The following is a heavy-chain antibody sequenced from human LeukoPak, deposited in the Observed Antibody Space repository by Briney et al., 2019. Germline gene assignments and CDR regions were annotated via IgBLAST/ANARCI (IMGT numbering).Heavy chain of an antibody. CDR2: ISDIGSI. J-gene: IGHJ4*02. Sequence: SXXCXXXGGSXSXYYWSWVRQPPGKGLEWIAYISDIGSINYNPSLKSRVTISLDTSKNQFSLKLSSVTAADTAVYYCAGHHPRNTVDFWGQGTLVTVSS. D-gene: IGHD2/OR15-2a*01. CDR3: AGHHPRNTVDF. V-gene: IGHV4-59*08. CDR1: GGSXSXYY.